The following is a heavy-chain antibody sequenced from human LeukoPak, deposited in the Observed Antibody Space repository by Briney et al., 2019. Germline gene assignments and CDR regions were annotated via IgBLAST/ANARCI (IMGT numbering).Heavy chain of an antibody. D-gene: IGHD3-16*02. V-gene: IGHV1-18*01. CDR2: ISAYNGNT. CDR3: ARDGSYIGGVIVSGDY. J-gene: IGHJ4*02. Sequence: GASVKVSCKASGYTFTSYGINWVRQAPGQGLEWMGWISAYNGNTNYAQKLQGRVTMTTDTSTSTAYMELRSLRSDDTAVYYCARDGSYIGGVIVSGDYWGQGTLVTVSS. CDR1: GYTFTSYG.